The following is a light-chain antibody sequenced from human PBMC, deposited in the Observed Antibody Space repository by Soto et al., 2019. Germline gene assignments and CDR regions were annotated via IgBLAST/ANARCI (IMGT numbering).Light chain of an antibody. CDR3: QQRSNWPPT. Sequence: EIVLAQFPRTLSSSSAERATLSSRATQGVSSNSLAWYQQKPGQAPRLLIYGTSSRATGIPDRFSGSGSGTDFTLTISRLEPEDFAVYYCQQRSNWPPTFGGGTKVDIK. V-gene: IGKV3D-20*02. CDR1: QGVSSNS. J-gene: IGKJ4*01. CDR2: GTS.